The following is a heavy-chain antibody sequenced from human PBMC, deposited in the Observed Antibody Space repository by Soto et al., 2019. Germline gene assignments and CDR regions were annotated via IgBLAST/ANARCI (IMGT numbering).Heavy chain of an antibody. CDR1: GFTFSSYW. J-gene: IGHJ4*02. CDR3: ARSLSGYYTIPLDY. V-gene: IGHV3-7*05. D-gene: IGHD3-3*01. CDR2: IKQDGSEK. Sequence: PGGSLRLSCAASGFTFSSYWMSWVRQAPGKGLEWVANIKQDGSEKYYVDSVKGRFTISRDNAKNSLYLQMNSLRAEDTAVYYCARSLSGYYTIPLDYWGQGTLVTVSS.